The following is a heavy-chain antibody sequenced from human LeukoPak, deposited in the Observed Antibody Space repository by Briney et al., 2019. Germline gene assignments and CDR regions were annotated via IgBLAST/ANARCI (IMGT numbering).Heavy chain of an antibody. D-gene: IGHD2-2*01. J-gene: IGHJ6*02. Sequence: GGSLRLSCAASGFTFNNYAMTWVRQAPGKGLEWVSGIGGGGGSSYYADSVKGRFTISRDNSKNTLYLQLNSLRAEDTAVYYCAKSTSPLYYYYGMDVWGQGTTVTVSS. V-gene: IGHV3-23*01. CDR2: IGGGGGSS. CDR3: AKSTSPLYYYYGMDV. CDR1: GFTFNNYA.